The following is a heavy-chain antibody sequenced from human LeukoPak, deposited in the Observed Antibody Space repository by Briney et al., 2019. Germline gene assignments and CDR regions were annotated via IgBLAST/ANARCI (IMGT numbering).Heavy chain of an antibody. CDR1: GFTFSSYA. V-gene: IGHV3-23*01. D-gene: IGHD6-13*01. Sequence: GGSLRLSCAASGFTFSSYAMSWVRQAPGKVLEWVSAISGSGGSTYYADSVKGRFTISRDNSKNTLYLQMNSLRAEDTAVYYCARLLAAVGTFDYWGQGTLATVSS. J-gene: IGHJ4*02. CDR3: ARLLAAVGTFDY. CDR2: ISGSGGST.